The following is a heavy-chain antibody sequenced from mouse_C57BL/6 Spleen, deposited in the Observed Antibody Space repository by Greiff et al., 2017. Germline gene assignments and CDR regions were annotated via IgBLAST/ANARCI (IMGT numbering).Heavy chain of an antibody. D-gene: IGHD1-1*01. Sequence: QVQLQQPGAELVRPGTSVKLSCKASGYTFTSYWMHWVKQRPGQGLEWIGVIDPSDSYTNYNQKFKGKATLTVDTSSSTAYMQLSSLTSEDSAVYYYARNYGSSPWFAYWGQGTLVTVSA. CDR3: ARNYGSSPWFAY. CDR2: IDPSDSYT. CDR1: GYTFTSYW. J-gene: IGHJ3*01. V-gene: IGHV1-59*01.